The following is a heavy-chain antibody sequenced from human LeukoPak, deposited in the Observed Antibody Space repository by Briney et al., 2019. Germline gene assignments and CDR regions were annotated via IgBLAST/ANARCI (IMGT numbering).Heavy chain of an antibody. Sequence: PGGSLRLSCAASGFSFSSYSMNWVRQAPGKGLEWVSSISSSSIYIYYADSLKGRFTISRDNARNSLYLQMNSLRAEDTAVYYCARPRGNVEMATIPFDCWGQGTVVTVSS. J-gene: IGHJ4*02. CDR2: ISSSSIYI. D-gene: IGHD5-24*01. CDR1: GFSFSSYS. V-gene: IGHV3-21*01. CDR3: ARPRGNVEMATIPFDC.